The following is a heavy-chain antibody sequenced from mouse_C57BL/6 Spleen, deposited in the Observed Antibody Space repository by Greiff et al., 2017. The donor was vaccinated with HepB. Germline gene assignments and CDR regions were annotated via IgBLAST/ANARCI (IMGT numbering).Heavy chain of an antibody. Sequence: QVQLQQSGAGLVRPGASVTLSCKASGYTFTDYEMHWVKQTPVHGLEWIGAIDPETGGTAYNQKFKGKAILTADKSSSTAYMELRSLTSEDSAVYYCTGWFRFAYWGQGTLVTVSA. D-gene: IGHD2-3*01. J-gene: IGHJ3*01. V-gene: IGHV1-15*01. CDR2: IDPETGGT. CDR1: GYTFTDYE. CDR3: TGWFRFAY.